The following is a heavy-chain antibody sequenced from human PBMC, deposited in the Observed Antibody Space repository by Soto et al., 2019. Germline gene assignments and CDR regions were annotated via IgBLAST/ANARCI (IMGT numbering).Heavy chain of an antibody. J-gene: IGHJ2*01. CDR3: AKRITEYWYFDL. D-gene: IGHD2-15*01. Sequence: EVQLLESGGGLVQPGGSLRLSCAASGFTFSSYAMSWVRQAPGKGLEWVSAISGSGGSTYYADSVKGRFTISRDNSKNTLYLQMNSLRDEDTAVYYCAKRITEYWYFDLWGRGTLVTVSS. V-gene: IGHV3-23*01. CDR1: GFTFSSYA. CDR2: ISGSGGST.